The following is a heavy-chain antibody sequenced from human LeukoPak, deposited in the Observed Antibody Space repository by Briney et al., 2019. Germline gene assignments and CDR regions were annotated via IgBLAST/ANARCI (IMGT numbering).Heavy chain of an antibody. Sequence: SETLSLTCAVYGGSFSGYYWSWIRQPPGKGLEWIGEINHSGSTNYDPSLKSRVTISEDTSTNQFSLKVYSVTAADTAVYYCARGQAGSGGPLEYWGQGTLVTVSS. D-gene: IGHD6-19*01. CDR2: INHSGST. V-gene: IGHV4-34*01. J-gene: IGHJ4*02. CDR1: GGSFSGYY. CDR3: ARGQAGSGGPLEY.